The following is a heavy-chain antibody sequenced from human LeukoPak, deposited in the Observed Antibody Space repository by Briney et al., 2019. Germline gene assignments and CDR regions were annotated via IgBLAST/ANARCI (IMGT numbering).Heavy chain of an antibody. CDR2: IKLDGSEK. J-gene: IGHJ4*02. D-gene: IGHD3-3*01. CDR1: GFTFSSYA. CDR3: ARDQYDTWSRRGNFDS. V-gene: IGHV3-7*03. Sequence: GGSLRLSFQPSGFTFSSYAISWFRQAPGKGLEWVANIKLDGSEKNYVDSVKGRFTISRDNTKNSLYLQMNSLRAEDTAVFYCARDQYDTWSRRGNFDSWGQGTLVIVSS.